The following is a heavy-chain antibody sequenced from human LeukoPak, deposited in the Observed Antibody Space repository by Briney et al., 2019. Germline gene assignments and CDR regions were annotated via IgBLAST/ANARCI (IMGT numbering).Heavy chain of an antibody. D-gene: IGHD1-26*01. CDR3: ARSVGATPYLDYGMDV. V-gene: IGHV3-23*01. Sequence: GGSLRLSCAASGFTFSSYAMSWVRQAPGKGLEWVSAISGSGGSTYYADSVKGRFTISRDNSKNTLYLQMNSLRAEDTAVYYCARSVGATPYLDYGMDVWGQGTTVTVSS. J-gene: IGHJ6*02. CDR2: ISGSGGST. CDR1: GFTFSSYA.